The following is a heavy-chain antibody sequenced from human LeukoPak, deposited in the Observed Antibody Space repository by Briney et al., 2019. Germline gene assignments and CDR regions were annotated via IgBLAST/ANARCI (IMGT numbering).Heavy chain of an antibody. J-gene: IGHJ4*02. CDR1: GYTFTTYG. CDR3: ARQDGGGIYFFDY. V-gene: IGHV5-51*01. Sequence: KVSCKASGYTFTTYGISWVRQAPGQGLEWMGIIYPGDSDSRYSPAFQGQVTISVDKSTTTAYLQWSSLKASDTAMYYCARQDGGGIYFFDYWGQGTLVTVSS. D-gene: IGHD5-12*01. CDR2: IYPGDSDS.